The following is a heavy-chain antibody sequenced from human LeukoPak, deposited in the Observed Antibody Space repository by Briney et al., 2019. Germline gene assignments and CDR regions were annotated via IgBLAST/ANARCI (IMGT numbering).Heavy chain of an antibody. J-gene: IGHJ5*02. Sequence: SETLSLTCVVSGVSVNDYYWSWIRQSPEKGLEWIGEVSPGGYTTYNPSLKSRVIISEDTSENQLSLKVTSVTAADTALYYCARIRCGRGQYMCYNHWVQGTFVTVSS. D-gene: IGHD2-21*01. CDR1: GVSVNDYY. CDR3: ARIRCGRGQYMCYNH. CDR2: VSPGGYT. V-gene: IGHV4-34*01.